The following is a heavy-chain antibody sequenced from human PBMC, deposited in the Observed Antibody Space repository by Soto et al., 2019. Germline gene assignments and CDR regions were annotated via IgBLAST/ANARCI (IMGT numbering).Heavy chain of an antibody. CDR2: INAGNGNT. CDR1: GYTFTSSA. D-gene: IGHD3-10*01. V-gene: IGHV1-3*01. J-gene: IGHJ5*02. Sequence: ASVKVSCKASGYTFTSSAIHWVRQAPGQRLEWMGWINAGNGNTKYSQKFQGRVTITRDTSAGTAYMELSSLRSEDTAVYYCARASTYYYGSNWFHPWGQGTLVTVPQ. CDR3: ARASTYYYGSNWFHP.